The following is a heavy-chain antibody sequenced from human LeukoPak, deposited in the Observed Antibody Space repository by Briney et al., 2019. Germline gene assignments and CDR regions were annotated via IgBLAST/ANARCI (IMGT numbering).Heavy chain of an antibody. Sequence: ASVKVSCKASGYTFTGYYMHWVRQAPGQGLEWMGRINPNSGGTNYAQKFQGRVTMTRDTSISTAYMELSRLRSDDTAAYYCARGLEDGWPFDYWGQGTLVTVSS. CDR1: GYTFTGYY. V-gene: IGHV1-2*06. CDR3: ARGLEDGWPFDY. D-gene: IGHD2-15*01. J-gene: IGHJ4*02. CDR2: INPNSGGT.